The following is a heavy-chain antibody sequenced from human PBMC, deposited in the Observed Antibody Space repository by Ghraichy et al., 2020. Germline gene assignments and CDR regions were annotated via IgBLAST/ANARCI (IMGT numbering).Heavy chain of an antibody. J-gene: IGHJ4*02. CDR2: ISSLSSYI. V-gene: IGHV3-21*06. CDR1: GFTFSNFE. D-gene: IGHD3-9*01. Sequence: GGSLRLSCAASGFTFSNFEMNWVRQAPGRGLEWVSHISSLSSYIYYADSVRGRFTISRDNANNSLYLQMNGLRAEDTAVYYCVREVGSLTGHYDQWGQGILVTVSS. CDR3: VREVGSLTGHYDQ.